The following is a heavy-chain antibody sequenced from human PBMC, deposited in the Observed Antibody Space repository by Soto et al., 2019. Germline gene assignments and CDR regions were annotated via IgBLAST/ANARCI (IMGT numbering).Heavy chain of an antibody. CDR1: GFTFSSYS. J-gene: IGHJ3*02. V-gene: IGHV3-21*01. CDR3: ARVKGRSGWSRDDAFDI. D-gene: IGHD6-19*01. CDR2: ISRSSSCI. Sequence: GGSLRLSCAASGFTFSSYSMNWVRQAPGKGLEWVSCISRSSSCIYYADSVKGRFTISRDNAKNTLYLQMNSLRAEDTAVYYCARVKGRSGWSRDDAFDIWGQGTMVTVSS.